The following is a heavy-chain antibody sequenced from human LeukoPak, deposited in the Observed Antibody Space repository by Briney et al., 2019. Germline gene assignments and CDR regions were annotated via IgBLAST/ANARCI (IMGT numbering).Heavy chain of an antibody. CDR3: ARGTVVPAAQRGYYYYGMDV. CDR2: FYNSGST. Sequence: SETLSLTCAVSGGSISTSFWSWIRQPPGKGLEWIGYFYNSGSTNYNPSLKSRVSISVDTSKNQFSLRLSSVTAADTAVYYCARGTVVPAAQRGYYYYGMDVWGQGTTVTVSS. D-gene: IGHD2-2*01. CDR1: GGSISTSF. V-gene: IGHV4-59*08. J-gene: IGHJ6*02.